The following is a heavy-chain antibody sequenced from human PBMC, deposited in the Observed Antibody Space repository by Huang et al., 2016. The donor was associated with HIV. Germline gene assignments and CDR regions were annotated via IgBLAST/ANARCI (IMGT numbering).Heavy chain of an antibody. CDR3: ARDHHDFWRGYRRMYFFDH. CDR2: IDYSGDT. D-gene: IGHD3-3*01. Sequence: QVQLQESGPGLVKPSETLSLTCTVSGGSISTHYWSWIRQPPGKGLEWIGSIDYSGDTNYSPSRKSRVTILLDTSKNQFSLRVNSVTAADTAMYYCARDHHDFWRGYRRMYFFDHWGQGTLVTVSS. J-gene: IGHJ4*02. V-gene: IGHV4-59*11. CDR1: GGSISTHY.